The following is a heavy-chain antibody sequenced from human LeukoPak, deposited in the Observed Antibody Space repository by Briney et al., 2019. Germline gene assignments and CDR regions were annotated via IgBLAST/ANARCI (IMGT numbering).Heavy chain of an antibody. J-gene: IGHJ4*02. CDR2: IFAGVGT. CDR1: GFTVSNNY. CDR3: ARGDRGTGQHFDY. Sequence: GGSLRLSCAASGFTVSNNYMTWVRQSPGKGLEWVSIIFAGVGTYYADSVRGRFTISRDNSKNTSYLQMNSLEAEDAAVYYCARGDRGTGQHFDYWGQGTLVTVSS. D-gene: IGHD1-1*01. V-gene: IGHV3-53*01.